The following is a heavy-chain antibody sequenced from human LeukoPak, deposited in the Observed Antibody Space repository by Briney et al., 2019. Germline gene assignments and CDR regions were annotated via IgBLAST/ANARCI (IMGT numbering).Heavy chain of an antibody. D-gene: IGHD3-16*01. CDR3: ARDYGDAFDI. V-gene: IGHV3-30*14. CDR2: ISYDGSNK. Sequence: GGSLRLSCAASGFTFSSYAMHWVRQAPGKGLDWVAVISYDGSNKYYADSVKGRFTISRDNSKNTLYLQMNSLRAEDTAVYYCARDYGDAFDIWGQGTMVTVSS. CDR1: GFTFSSYA. J-gene: IGHJ3*02.